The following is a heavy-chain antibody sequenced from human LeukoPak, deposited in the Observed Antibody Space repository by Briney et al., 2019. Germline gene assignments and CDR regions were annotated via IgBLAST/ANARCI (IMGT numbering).Heavy chain of an antibody. J-gene: IGHJ4*02. Sequence: GGSLRLSCAASRFSFSKFYMSWVRQAPGKGLEWVSVIDNTGSDTFYADSVKGRFTISRDNSKDTLFLQMNSLRAEDTAVYYCAKADRSSSRRPFESWGQGNLVTVSS. CDR3: AKADRSSSRRPFES. CDR2: IDNTGSDT. V-gene: IGHV3-23*05. D-gene: IGHD6-6*01. CDR1: RFSFSKFY.